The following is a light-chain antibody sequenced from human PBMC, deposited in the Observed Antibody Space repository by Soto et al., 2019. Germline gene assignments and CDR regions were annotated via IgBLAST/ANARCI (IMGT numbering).Light chain of an antibody. Sequence: GDRVTITCRASQSISSYLNWYQQKPGKAPKLLIYAASSLQSGVPSRFGGSGSGTDFTLTISSLQPEDFATYYCQQSYSTPQITFGQGTRLEIK. V-gene: IGKV1-39*01. CDR2: AAS. J-gene: IGKJ5*01. CDR3: QQSYSTPQIT. CDR1: QSISSY.